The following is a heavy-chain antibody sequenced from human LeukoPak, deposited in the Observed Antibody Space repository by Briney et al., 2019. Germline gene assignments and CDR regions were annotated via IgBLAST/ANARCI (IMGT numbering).Heavy chain of an antibody. J-gene: IGHJ4*02. Sequence: SGGSLRLSCAASGFTFSSYGMHWVRQAPGKGLEWVAFIRYDGSNKYYADSVKSRFTISRDDSKNTLYLQMNSRRPEDTAVFYCAKGLYTAVADYWGQGTLVTVSS. V-gene: IGHV3-30*02. D-gene: IGHD6-19*01. CDR1: GFTFSSYG. CDR3: AKGLYTAVADY. CDR2: IRYDGSNK.